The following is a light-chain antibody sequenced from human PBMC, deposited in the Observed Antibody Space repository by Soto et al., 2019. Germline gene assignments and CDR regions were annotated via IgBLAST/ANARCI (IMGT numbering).Light chain of an antibody. Sequence: QSVLTQPPSASASLGASVTLTCTLSSGYSNYMVDWYQQRPGKGPRFVMRVGTGGIVGSKGDGIPDRFSVLGSGLNRYLTIKNIQEEDESDYHCGADHASGSNFVWVFGGGTKLTVL. CDR2: VGTGGIVG. CDR1: SGYSNYM. CDR3: GADHASGSNFVWV. V-gene: IGLV9-49*03. J-gene: IGLJ2*01.